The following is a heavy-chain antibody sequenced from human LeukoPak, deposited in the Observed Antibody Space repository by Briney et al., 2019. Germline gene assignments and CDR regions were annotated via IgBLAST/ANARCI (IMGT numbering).Heavy chain of an antibody. CDR3: AKSSGYSSSWALDY. CDR2: ISWNSGSI. CDR1: GFTLDDYA. Sequence: GGSLRLSCAASGFTLDDYAMHWVRQAPGKGLEWVSGISWNSGSIGYADSVKGRFTISRDNAKNSLYLQMNSLRAEDMALYYCAKSSGYSSSWALDYWGQGTLVTVSS. V-gene: IGHV3-9*03. J-gene: IGHJ4*02. D-gene: IGHD6-13*01.